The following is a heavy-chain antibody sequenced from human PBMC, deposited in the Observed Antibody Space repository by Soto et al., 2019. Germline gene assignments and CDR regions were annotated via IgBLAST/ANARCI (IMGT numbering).Heavy chain of an antibody. Sequence: EVSLRLSCAASGFTFSSYWMHWVRQAPGKGLVWVSRINSDGSSTSYADSVKGRFTISRDNAKNTLYLQMNSLRAEDTAVYYCAREGYYDSSGYSHGAFDIWGQGTMVTVSS. CDR1: GFTFSSYW. J-gene: IGHJ3*02. V-gene: IGHV3-74*01. CDR2: INSDGSST. D-gene: IGHD3-22*01. CDR3: AREGYYDSSGYSHGAFDI.